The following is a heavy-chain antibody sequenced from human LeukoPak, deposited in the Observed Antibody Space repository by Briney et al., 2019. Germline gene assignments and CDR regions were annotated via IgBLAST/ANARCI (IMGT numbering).Heavy chain of an antibody. CDR3: ARMEVTMVRGVPGFDY. J-gene: IGHJ4*02. D-gene: IGHD3-10*01. CDR1: GYTFTGYY. V-gene: IGHV1-2*02. Sequence: ASVKVSCKASGYTFTGYYMHWVQQAPGQGLEWMGWINPNSGGTNYAQKFQGRVTMTRDTSISTAYMELSRLRSDDTAVYYCARMEVTMVRGVPGFDYWGQGTLVTVSS. CDR2: INPNSGGT.